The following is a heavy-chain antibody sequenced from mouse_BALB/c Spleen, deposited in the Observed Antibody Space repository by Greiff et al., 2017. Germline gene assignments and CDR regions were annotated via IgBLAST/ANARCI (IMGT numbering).Heavy chain of an antibody. CDR3: AHGNYPAWFAY. J-gene: IGHJ3*01. Sequence: EVQGVESGGGLVKPGGSLKLSCAASGFTFSSYAMSWVRQTPEKRLEWVASISSGGSTYYPDSVKGRFTISRDNARNILYLQMSSLRSEDTAMYYCAHGNYPAWFAYWGQGTLVTVSA. CDR2: ISSGGST. D-gene: IGHD2-1*01. V-gene: IGHV5-6-5*01. CDR1: GFTFSSYA.